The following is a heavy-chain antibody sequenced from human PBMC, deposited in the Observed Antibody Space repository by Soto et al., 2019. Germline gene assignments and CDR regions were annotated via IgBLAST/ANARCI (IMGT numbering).Heavy chain of an antibody. CDR3: ARGEAAADFFDY. Sequence: QVQLVESGGGVVQPGRSLRLSCAASGFTFSSYGMHWVRQAPGKGLEWVAVIWYDGSNKYYADSVKGRFTISRDNSKNTLYLQMNSLRAEDTAVYYCARGEAAADFFDYWGQGTLVTVSS. J-gene: IGHJ4*02. CDR1: GFTFSSYG. V-gene: IGHV3-33*01. CDR2: IWYDGSNK. D-gene: IGHD6-13*01.